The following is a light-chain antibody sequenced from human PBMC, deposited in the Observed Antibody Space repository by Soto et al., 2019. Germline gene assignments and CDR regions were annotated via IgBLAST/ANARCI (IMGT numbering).Light chain of an antibody. CDR1: QSISDW. CDR2: KAS. Sequence: DIQMTQSPSTLSASVGDRVTITCRASQSISDWSAWYQQRSGKAPKLLIYKASSLQSGVPPRFSGSGSGTEFTLTISSLQPDDFATYYCQQYNRFPYTFGQGTKLEIK. CDR3: QQYNRFPYT. V-gene: IGKV1-5*03. J-gene: IGKJ2*01.